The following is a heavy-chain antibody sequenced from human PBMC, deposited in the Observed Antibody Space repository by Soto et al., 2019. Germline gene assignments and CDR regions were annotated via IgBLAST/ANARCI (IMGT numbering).Heavy chain of an antibody. V-gene: IGHV3-64*01. J-gene: IGHJ4*02. CDR1: GFTFSSYA. CDR3: ARDFEGGFGELLFCAFDY. CDR2: ISSNGGST. D-gene: IGHD3-10*01. Sequence: PGGSLRLSCAASGFTFSSYAMHWVRQAPGKGLEYVSAISSNGGSTYYANSVKGRFTISRDNSKNTLYLQMGSLRAEDMAVYYCARDFEGGFGELLFCAFDYWGQGTLVTVSS.